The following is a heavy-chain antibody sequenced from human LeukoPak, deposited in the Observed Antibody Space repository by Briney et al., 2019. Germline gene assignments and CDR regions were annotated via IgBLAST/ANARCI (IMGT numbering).Heavy chain of an antibody. Sequence: PGESLKISCKGSGYSFTSYWIGWVRQMPGKGPEWVGIIYPDDSETRYSPSFQDQVTISADKSISTAYLQWSSLKASDTAMYYCARHYPGGDYFIDYWGQGTLVTVSS. D-gene: IGHD4-17*01. J-gene: IGHJ4*02. CDR1: GYSFTSYW. CDR3: ARHYPGGDYFIDY. CDR2: IYPDDSET. V-gene: IGHV5-51*01.